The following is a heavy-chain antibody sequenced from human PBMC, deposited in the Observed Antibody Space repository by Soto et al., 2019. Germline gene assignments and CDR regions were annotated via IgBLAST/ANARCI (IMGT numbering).Heavy chain of an antibody. J-gene: IGHJ6*02. Sequence: EVQLLESGGGLVQPGGSLRLSCSASGFNFGSYGMSWVRQAPGKGLEWVSGLTASGLNTYYPESVKGRFTIPRDNSRNTVYLQMGGLRVEDTAVFHCAKGLGNAKEVWGQGTTVTVSS. D-gene: IGHD2-8*01. CDR1: GFNFGSYG. V-gene: IGHV3-23*01. CDR2: LTASGLNT. CDR3: AKGLGNAKEV.